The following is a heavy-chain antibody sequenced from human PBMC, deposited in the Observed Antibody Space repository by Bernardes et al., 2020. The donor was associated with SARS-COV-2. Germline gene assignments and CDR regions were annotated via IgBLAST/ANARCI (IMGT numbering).Heavy chain of an antibody. Sequence: SETLSLTCTVSGGSISSSSYYWGWIRQPPGKGLEWIGSIYYSGSTYYNPSLKSRVTISVDTSKNQFSLKLSSVTATDTAVYYCAPYGSGSYRGFDYWGQGTLVTVSS. V-gene: IGHV4-39*01. CDR2: IYYSGST. CDR1: GGSISSSSYY. J-gene: IGHJ4*02. CDR3: APYGSGSYRGFDY. D-gene: IGHD3-10*01.